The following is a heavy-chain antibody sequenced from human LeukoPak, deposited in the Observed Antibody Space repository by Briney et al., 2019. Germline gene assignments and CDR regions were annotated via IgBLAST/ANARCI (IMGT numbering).Heavy chain of an antibody. CDR2: IKVDGTEK. CDR1: GFTFSAYW. V-gene: IGHV3-7*05. J-gene: IGHJ4*02. Sequence: GGSLRLSCAASGFTFSAYWMSWVRQAPGKGLEWVANIKVDGTEKYYVHSVKGRFTISRDNSKNSLYLQMNSLRTEDAALYYCAKRSCDSSGPTDWGQGTLVTVSS. CDR3: AKRSCDSSGPTD. D-gene: IGHD3-22*01.